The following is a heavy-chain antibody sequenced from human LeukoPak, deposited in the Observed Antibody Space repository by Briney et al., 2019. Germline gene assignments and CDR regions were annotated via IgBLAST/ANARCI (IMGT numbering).Heavy chain of an antibody. Sequence: PGGSLRLSCAASGFTFADYAMNWVRQAPGKGLEWVSLINGDGGSTYYADSVKGRFTIPRDNSKNSLYLQMNSLRAEDTALYYCAKDMGDSSGYYLGNWGQGTLVTVSS. CDR3: AKDMGDSSGYYLGN. D-gene: IGHD3-22*01. V-gene: IGHV3-43*02. CDR2: INGDGGST. J-gene: IGHJ4*02. CDR1: GFTFADYA.